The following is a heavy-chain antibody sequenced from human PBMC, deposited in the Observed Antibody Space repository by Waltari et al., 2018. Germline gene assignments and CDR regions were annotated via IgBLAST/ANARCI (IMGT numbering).Heavy chain of an antibody. D-gene: IGHD6-19*01. Sequence: LQPGAAGRLSLWGPWSFTGPSYVWSLRDCYCSWFRKPQGKGLEWIGEINHSGSTNYNPSLKSRVTISVDTSKNQFSLKLSSVTAADTAVYYCARGGANIAVAGNGWFDPWGQGTLVTVSS. V-gene: IGHV4-34*01. CDR1: VWSLRDCY. CDR2: INHSGST. J-gene: IGHJ5*02. CDR3: ARGGANIAVAGNGWFDP.